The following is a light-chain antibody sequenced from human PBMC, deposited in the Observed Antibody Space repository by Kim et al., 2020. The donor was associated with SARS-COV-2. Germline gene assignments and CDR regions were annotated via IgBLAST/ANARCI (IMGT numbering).Light chain of an antibody. Sequence: ASVGARVTITCRASQAISNNLGWYQQKPGKAPKCLIYAASILQSGVPSRFSGSGSGTEFSLTISGLQPEDFATYFCLQQNGYPRMFGQGTKVDIK. CDR3: LQQNGYPRM. V-gene: IGKV1-17*01. CDR1: QAISNN. CDR2: AAS. J-gene: IGKJ1*01.